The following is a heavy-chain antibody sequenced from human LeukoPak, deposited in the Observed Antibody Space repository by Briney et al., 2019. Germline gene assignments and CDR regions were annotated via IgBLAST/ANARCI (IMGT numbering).Heavy chain of an antibody. V-gene: IGHV5-10-1*01. CDR1: GYSLTSYW. J-gene: IGHJ3*02. CDR2: IDPSDSYT. D-gene: IGHD2-15*01. Sequence: GESLKISCKGSGYSLTSYWISWVRQMPGKGLEWMGRIDPSDSYTNYSPSFQGHVTISADKSISTAYLQWSSLKASDTAMYYCARPIGYCSGGSCYSGAFDIWGQGTMVTVSS. CDR3: ARPIGYCSGGSCYSGAFDI.